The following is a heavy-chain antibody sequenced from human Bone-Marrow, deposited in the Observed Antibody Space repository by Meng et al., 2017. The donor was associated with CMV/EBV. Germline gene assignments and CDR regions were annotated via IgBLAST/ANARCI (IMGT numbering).Heavy chain of an antibody. CDR1: GFTFSSYA. J-gene: IGHJ4*02. V-gene: IGHV3-30*04. Sequence: SCKASGFTFSSYAMHWVRQAPGKGLEWVAVISYDGSNKYYADSVKGRFTISRDNSKNTLYLQMNSLRAEDTAVYYCAKGEGELQTFAYWGQGPLVTVSS. CDR3: AKGEGELQTFAY. D-gene: IGHD1-26*01. CDR2: ISYDGSNK.